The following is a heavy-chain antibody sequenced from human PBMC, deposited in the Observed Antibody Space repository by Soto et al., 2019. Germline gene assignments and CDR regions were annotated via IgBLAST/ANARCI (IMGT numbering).Heavy chain of an antibody. V-gene: IGHV4-31*03. CDR2: IYYSGST. Sequence: SETLSLTCPVSGGSISSGGYYWSWIRQHPGKGLEWIGYIYYSGSTYYNPSLKSRVTISVDTSKNQFSLKLSSVTAADTAVYYCARWDSSGYYGHAFDIWGQGTMVTVSS. D-gene: IGHD3-22*01. CDR3: ARWDSSGYYGHAFDI. CDR1: GGSISSGGYY. J-gene: IGHJ3*02.